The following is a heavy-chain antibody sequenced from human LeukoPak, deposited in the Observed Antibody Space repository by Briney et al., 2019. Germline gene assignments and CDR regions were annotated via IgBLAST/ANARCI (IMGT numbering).Heavy chain of an antibody. J-gene: IGHJ4*02. CDR1: GFTFSSYA. CDR3: AKAHDSSGYYYEGY. Sequence: PGGSLRLSCAASGFTFSSYAMSWVRQAPGKGLEWVSAISGSGGSTYYADSVKGRFTISRDNSKNTLYLQMNGLRAEDTAVYYCAKAHDSSGYYYEGYWGQGTLVTVSS. V-gene: IGHV3-23*01. D-gene: IGHD3-22*01. CDR2: ISGSGGST.